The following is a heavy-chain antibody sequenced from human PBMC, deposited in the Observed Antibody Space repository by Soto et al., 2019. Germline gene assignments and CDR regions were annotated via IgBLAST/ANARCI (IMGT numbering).Heavy chain of an antibody. CDR2: ISASGGST. Sequence: GGSLRLSCAASGFTFSSYAMTWVRQAPGKGPEWVSSISASGGSTYYADAVSGRFTISRDNSKNTLSLQMHSLRVEDTALYYCAKDPNGDYVGAFAIWGQGTTVTVSS. CDR1: GFTFSSYA. D-gene: IGHD4-17*01. CDR3: AKDPNGDYVGAFAI. V-gene: IGHV3-23*01. J-gene: IGHJ3*02.